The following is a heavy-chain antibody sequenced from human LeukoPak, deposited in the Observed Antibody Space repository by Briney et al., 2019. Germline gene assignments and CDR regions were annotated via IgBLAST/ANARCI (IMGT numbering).Heavy chain of an antibody. D-gene: IGHD6-13*01. J-gene: IGHJ4*02. V-gene: IGHV1-18*01. CDR2: ISAYNGNT. Sequence: ASVKVSCKASGYTFTSNGISWVRQAPGQGLEWMGWISAYNGNTNYDQKLQGRVTMTTDTSTSTAYMELRSLRSDDTAVYYCARSYSSSWYHPGRSDYWGQGTLVTVSS. CDR3: ARSYSSSWYHPGRSDY. CDR1: GYTFTSNG.